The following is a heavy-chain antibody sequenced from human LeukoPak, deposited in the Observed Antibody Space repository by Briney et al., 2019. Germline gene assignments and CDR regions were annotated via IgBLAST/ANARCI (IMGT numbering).Heavy chain of an antibody. Sequence: GGSLRLSCAASGFTFSSYSVNWVRQAPGKGLEWVANIKYDGNEEYYVDSVKGRFTISRDNAKNSLYLQLNSLRVEDTAVYYCKSGGAAPGSFDYWGQGTLVTVSP. V-gene: IGHV3-7*01. D-gene: IGHD1-1*01. CDR3: KSGGAAPGSFDY. CDR1: GFTFSSYS. CDR2: IKYDGNEE. J-gene: IGHJ4*02.